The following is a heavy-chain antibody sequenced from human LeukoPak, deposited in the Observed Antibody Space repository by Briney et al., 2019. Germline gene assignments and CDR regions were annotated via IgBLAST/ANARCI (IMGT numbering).Heavy chain of an antibody. CDR3: AKDGYSSSPVYFDY. CDR2: IRYDGSNK. CDR1: GFTFSSYS. J-gene: IGHJ4*02. Sequence: GGSLRLSCAASGFTFSSYSMNWVRQAPGKGLEWVAFIRYDGSNKYYADSVKGRFTISRDNSKNTLYLQMNSLRAEDTAVYYCAKDGYSSSPVYFDYWGQGTLVTVSS. V-gene: IGHV3-30*02. D-gene: IGHD6-13*01.